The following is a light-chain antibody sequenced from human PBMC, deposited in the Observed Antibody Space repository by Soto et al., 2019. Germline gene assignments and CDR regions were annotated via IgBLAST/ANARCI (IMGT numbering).Light chain of an antibody. J-gene: IGLJ1*01. CDR1: SSDVGGYNH. V-gene: IGLV2-8*01. CDR3: NSHTSGDFRV. CDR2: EVN. Sequence: QSALTQPPSASGSPGQSVAISCTGTSSDVGGYNHVSWYQQHPGKAPKLMIYEVNKRPSGVPDRFSGSKSGNTASLTVSGLQAEDEADYYCNSHTSGDFRVFGTGTKVTVL.